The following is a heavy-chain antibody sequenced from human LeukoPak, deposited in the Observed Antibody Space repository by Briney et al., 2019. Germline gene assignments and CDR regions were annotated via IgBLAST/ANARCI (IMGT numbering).Heavy chain of an antibody. CDR1: GYAFTGSY. Sequence: GALVKVSCKASGYAFTGSYMHWVRQAPGQGLEWMGWINPNSGGTNYAQKFQGRVTMTRETSISTAYMELSRLKSDDTAFYYCAKYYYDSYEGYYFDYWGQGTLVTVSS. CDR2: INPNSGGT. J-gene: IGHJ4*01. V-gene: IGHV1-2*02. D-gene: IGHD3-22*01. CDR3: AKYYYDSYEGYYFDY.